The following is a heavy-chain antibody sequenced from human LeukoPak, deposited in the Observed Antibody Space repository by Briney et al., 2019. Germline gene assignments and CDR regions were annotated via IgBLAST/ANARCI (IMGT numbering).Heavy chain of an antibody. V-gene: IGHV1-69*04. J-gene: IGHJ4*02. D-gene: IGHD3-9*01. CDR3: ASGYDILTGYYTPSFDY. Sequence: ASVKVSCKASGGTFSSYAISWVRQAPGQGLEWMGRIIPIFGIANYAQKFQGRVAITADKSTSTAYMELSSLRSEDTAVYYCASGYDILTGYYTPSFDYWGQGTLVTVSS. CDR1: GGTFSSYA. CDR2: IIPIFGIA.